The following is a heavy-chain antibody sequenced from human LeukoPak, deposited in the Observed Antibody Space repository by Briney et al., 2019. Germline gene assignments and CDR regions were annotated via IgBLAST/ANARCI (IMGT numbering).Heavy chain of an antibody. CDR3: AREGASGSSSS. V-gene: IGHV4-4*07. D-gene: IGHD1-26*01. CDR1: GGSISTYY. Sequence: PSETLSLTCTVSGGSISTYYWSCIRQPAGKGLEWIGRIYTSGSTNYNPSLKSRVTMSVDTSKNQFSLKLSSVTAADTAVYYCAREGASGSSSSWGQGTLVTVSS. CDR2: IYTSGST. J-gene: IGHJ4*02.